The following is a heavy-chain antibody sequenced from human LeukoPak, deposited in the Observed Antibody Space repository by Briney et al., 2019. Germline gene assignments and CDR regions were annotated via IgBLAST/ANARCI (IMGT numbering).Heavy chain of an antibody. CDR1: GFTFSSYA. D-gene: IGHD6-19*01. Sequence: GGSLRLSCAASGFTFSSYAMNWVRQAPGRGLEWVSAISGSGGSTRYADSVRGRFTISRDNSMNTLSLQMNTLRAEDTAVYYCAKRLYQGQQWLVPGFDYWGQGTLVTVSS. V-gene: IGHV3-23*01. CDR2: ISGSGGST. CDR3: AKRLYQGQQWLVPGFDY. J-gene: IGHJ4*02.